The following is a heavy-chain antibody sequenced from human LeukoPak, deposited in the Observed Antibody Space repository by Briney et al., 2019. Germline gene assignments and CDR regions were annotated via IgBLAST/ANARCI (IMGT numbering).Heavy chain of an antibody. CDR2: IYPGDSDT. CDR3: ARQYYDSSGYSFFDY. D-gene: IGHD3-22*01. Sequence: GESLMISCKGSGYSFTSYWIGWVRQMPGEGLEWMGIIYPGDSDTRYSPSFQGQVTTSADKSISTAYLQWSSLKASDTAMYYCARQYYDSSGYSFFDYWGQGTLVSVSS. CDR1: GYSFTSYW. J-gene: IGHJ4*02. V-gene: IGHV5-51*01.